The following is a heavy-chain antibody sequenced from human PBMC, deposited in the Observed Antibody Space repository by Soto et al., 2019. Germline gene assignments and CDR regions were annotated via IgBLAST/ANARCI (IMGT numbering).Heavy chain of an antibody. Sequence: QVQLEESGGGMVQPGRSLRLSCAASGFTFSRHTMHWVRQAPGKGLEWMASISYEGSNKYYADSVKGRFTISRDNSKKTLSVQMDSLRAEDTAVYYCARDRLRLGELSLLGYFDYWGQGTLVTVAS. J-gene: IGHJ4*02. CDR2: ISYEGSNK. D-gene: IGHD3-16*02. CDR3: ARDRLRLGELSLLGYFDY. CDR1: GFTFSRHT. V-gene: IGHV3-30*04.